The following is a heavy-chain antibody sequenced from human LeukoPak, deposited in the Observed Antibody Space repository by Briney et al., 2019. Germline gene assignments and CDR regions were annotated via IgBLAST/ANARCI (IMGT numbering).Heavy chain of an antibody. J-gene: IGHJ4*02. CDR1: GFTFGAYT. CDR3: ARAVAGTSGRFALDY. D-gene: IGHD6-19*01. V-gene: IGHV3-21*01. Sequence: GGSLRLSCAASGFTFGAYTINWVRQAPGKGLEWVSCIFSRSESILYADSVKGRFTISRDNAKNSLYLQMDSLRVEDTAVYYCARAVAGTSGRFALDYWDQGILVTVSS. CDR2: IFSRSESI.